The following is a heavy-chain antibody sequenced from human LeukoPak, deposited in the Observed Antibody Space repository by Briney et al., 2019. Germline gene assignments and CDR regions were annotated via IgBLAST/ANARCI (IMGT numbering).Heavy chain of an antibody. V-gene: IGHV3-53*01. D-gene: IGHD6-19*01. Sequence: GGSLRLSCAASGFAVSINYMSWVRQAPGKGLEWVSIIYSGLSTYYADSVRGRFTISRDNSKNTLYLQMNTLRAEDTAVYYCASGIAVNAFDIWGQGTTVTVSS. CDR1: GFAVSINY. J-gene: IGHJ3*02. CDR3: ASGIAVNAFDI. CDR2: IYSGLST.